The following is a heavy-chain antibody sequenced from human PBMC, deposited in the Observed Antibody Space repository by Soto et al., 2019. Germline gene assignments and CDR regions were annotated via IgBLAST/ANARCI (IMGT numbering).Heavy chain of an antibody. CDR3: ARDRRDGYKRYFDF. D-gene: IGHD5-12*01. J-gene: IGHJ4*02. CDR1: GVSTTSYF. V-gene: IGHV4-59*01. Sequence: SETLSLTCTVSGVSTTSYFWSWIRQTPGKGLDWIGSISFSGATYSNPSLKGRAALSVDTSENHLSLTLNSVTSADTAVYFCARDRRDGYKRYFDFWGQGNQVTVSS. CDR2: ISFSGAT.